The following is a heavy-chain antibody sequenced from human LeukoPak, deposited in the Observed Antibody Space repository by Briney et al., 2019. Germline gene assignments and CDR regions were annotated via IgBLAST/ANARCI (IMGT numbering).Heavy chain of an antibody. Sequence: GGSLRLSCAASGFTVITNDMTWVRQAPGKGLEWVSVLYSDGNTKYADSVQGRFTISRDNSKNTLYLEMNSLSPDDTAVYYCARGVEPLAANTLAYWGQGTLVIVSS. V-gene: IGHV3-53*01. CDR3: ARGVEPLAANTLAY. CDR1: GFTVITND. CDR2: LYSDGNT. D-gene: IGHD1-14*01. J-gene: IGHJ4*02.